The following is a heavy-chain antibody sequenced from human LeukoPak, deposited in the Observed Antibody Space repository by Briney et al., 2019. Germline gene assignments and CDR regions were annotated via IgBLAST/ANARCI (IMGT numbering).Heavy chain of an antibody. CDR1: GGSISSYY. V-gene: IGHV4-59*01. CDR2: IYHSGSI. J-gene: IGHJ6*02. CDR3: ARVGGYSFTYYYYHAVDV. Sequence: SETLSLTCTVSGGSISSYYWSWIWQPPGKGLGWIGYIYHSGSINYNHSLPRRVTISAATSEIQFSVWLSSVTAADTAVYYCARVGGYSFTYYYYHAVDVWGQGTTVTVSS. D-gene: IGHD5-18*01.